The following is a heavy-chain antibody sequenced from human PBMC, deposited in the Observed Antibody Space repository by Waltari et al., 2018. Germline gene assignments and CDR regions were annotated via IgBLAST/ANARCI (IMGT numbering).Heavy chain of an antibody. D-gene: IGHD1-26*01. CDR3: ASGVGATPDY. CDR1: GFTFDDYT. CDR2: LWYDGSNK. V-gene: IGHV3-33*08. J-gene: IGHJ4*02. Sequence: VQLVESGGVVVQPGGSLRLSCAASGFTFDDYTMHWVRQAPGKGLGWVAVLWYDGSNKYYADSVKGRFTISRDNSKNTLYLQMNSLRAEDTAMYYCASGVGATPDYWGQGTLVTVSS.